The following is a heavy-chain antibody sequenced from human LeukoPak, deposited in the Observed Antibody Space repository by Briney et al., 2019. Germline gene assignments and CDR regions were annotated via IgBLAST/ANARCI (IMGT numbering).Heavy chain of an antibody. CDR3: AKSFTVTTLYYYYMDV. D-gene: IGHD4-17*01. CDR2: IRYDGSNK. Sequence: PGGSLRLSCAASGFTFSSYAMSWVRQAPGKGLEWVAFIRYDGSNKYYADSVKGRFTISRDNSKNTLYLQMNSLRAEDTAVYYCAKSFTVTTLYYYYMDVWGKGTTVTISS. J-gene: IGHJ6*03. CDR1: GFTFSSYA. V-gene: IGHV3-30*02.